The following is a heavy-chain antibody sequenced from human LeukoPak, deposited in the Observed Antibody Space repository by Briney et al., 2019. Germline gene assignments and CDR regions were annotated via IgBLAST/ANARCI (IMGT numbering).Heavy chain of an antibody. J-gene: IGHJ6*03. D-gene: IGHD2-15*01. Sequence: GGSLRLSCVASGFSFSTYSSFSTYSMTWVRQAPGKGLEWVSSISYNPSYTYYADSVKGRFTISRDNAKNSLYLQMSSLRAEDTAVYYCATPGKLPNYFYYMDVWGKGTTVTVSS. V-gene: IGHV3-21*01. CDR2: ISYNPSYT. CDR1: GFSFSTYS. CDR3: ATPGKLPNYFYYMDV.